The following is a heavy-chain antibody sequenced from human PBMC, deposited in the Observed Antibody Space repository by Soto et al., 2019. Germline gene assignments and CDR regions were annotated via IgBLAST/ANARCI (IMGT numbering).Heavy chain of an antibody. D-gene: IGHD4-4*01. Sequence: GGSLRLSCAASGFTFSSYSMNWVRQAPGKGLEWVSSISSSSSYIYNADSVKGRFTISRDNAKNSLYLQMNSLRAEATAVYYSARDLRVTPHTIAYCHQGTLGTVSS. CDR3: ARDLRVTPHTIAY. V-gene: IGHV3-21*01. CDR2: ISSSSSYI. CDR1: GFTFSSYS. J-gene: IGHJ4*02.